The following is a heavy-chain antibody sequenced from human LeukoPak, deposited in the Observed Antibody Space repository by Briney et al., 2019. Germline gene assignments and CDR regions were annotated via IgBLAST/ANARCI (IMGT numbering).Heavy chain of an antibody. V-gene: IGHV4-59*11. CDR3: ARSDYHGSGSQTVFDAFDL. CDR2: IDDSGKT. CDR1: GDSINRHF. Sequence: TSETLSLTCTVSGDSINRHFWSWLRRPPGKGLEWIGYIDDSGKTDYNPSLKSQVTILVDKSKNQFSLKLTSVTAADTAMYFCARSDYHGSGSQTVFDAFDLWGQGARVTVSS. D-gene: IGHD3-10*01. J-gene: IGHJ3*01.